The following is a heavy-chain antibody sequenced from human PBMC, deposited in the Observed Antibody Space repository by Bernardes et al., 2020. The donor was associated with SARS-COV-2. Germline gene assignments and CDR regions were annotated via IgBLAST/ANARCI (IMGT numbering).Heavy chain of an antibody. J-gene: IGHJ6*02. V-gene: IGHV3-23*01. CDR1: GFTFSSYA. Sequence: GSLRLSCAASGFTFSSYAMSWVRQAPGKGLEWVSVLSGSGDNTYYAESVKGRFTISRDNSKNTLSLQMNSLRAEDTALYYCAKGTIFGVVPHYGMDVWGQGTTVTVSS. CDR2: LSGSGDNT. D-gene: IGHD3-3*01. CDR3: AKGTIFGVVPHYGMDV.